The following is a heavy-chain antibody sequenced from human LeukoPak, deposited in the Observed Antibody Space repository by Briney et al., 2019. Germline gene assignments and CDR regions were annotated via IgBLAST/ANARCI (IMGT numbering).Heavy chain of an antibody. CDR3: AREVDSSSWYWYYYGMDV. J-gene: IGHJ6*02. CDR1: GGTFTGYY. V-gene: IGHV1-2*02. CDR2: INPNSGGT. D-gene: IGHD6-13*01. Sequence: ASVKVSCKASGGTFTGYYMHWVRQAPGQGLEWMGWINPNSGGTNYAQKFQGRVTMTRDTSISTAYMELSRLRSDDTAVYYCAREVDSSSWYWYYYGMDVWGQGTTVTVSS.